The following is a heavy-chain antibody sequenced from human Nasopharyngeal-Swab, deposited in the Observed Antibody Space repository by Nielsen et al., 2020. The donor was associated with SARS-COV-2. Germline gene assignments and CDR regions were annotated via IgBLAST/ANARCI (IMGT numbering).Heavy chain of an antibody. J-gene: IGHJ4*02. CDR1: GFTFSSYA. V-gene: IGHV3-30*04. CDR2: ISYDGSNK. CDR3: AREKWELGGFDY. Sequence: GESLKISCAASGFTFSSYAMHWVRQAPGKGLEWVAVISYDGSNKYYADSVKGRFTISRDNSKNTLYLKMNSLRAEDTAVYYCAREKWELGGFDYWGQGTLVTVSS. D-gene: IGHD1-26*01.